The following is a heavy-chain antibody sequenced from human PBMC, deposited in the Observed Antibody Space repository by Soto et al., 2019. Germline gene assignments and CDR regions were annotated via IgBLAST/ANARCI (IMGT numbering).Heavy chain of an antibody. CDR2: IIPILGIA. V-gene: IGHV1-69*02. D-gene: IGHD3-10*01. CDR1: GGTFSSYT. CDR3: ARFHGSGSQDWFDP. Sequence: GASVKVSCKASGGTFSSYTISWVRQAPGQGLEWMGRIIPILGIANYAQKFQGRVTITADKSTSTAYMELSSLRSEDTAVYYCARFHGSGSQDWFDPWGQGTLVTVSS. J-gene: IGHJ5*02.